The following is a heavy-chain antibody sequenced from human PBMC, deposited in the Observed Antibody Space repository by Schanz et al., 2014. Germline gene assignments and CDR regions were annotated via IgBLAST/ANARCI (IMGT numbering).Heavy chain of an antibody. CDR3: ARGGGCGSTSRCWSKAAFDV. J-gene: IGHJ3*01. CDR2: INQSGST. CDR1: GGSFSGYY. V-gene: IGHV4-34*01. Sequence: QVQLQQWGAGLLKPSETLSLTCDVYGGSFSGYYWSWIRQPPGKGLEWIGEINQSGSTNYNPSLKSRVTISVDTPKTQFSLRLRSVTAADTAVYYCARGGGCGSTSRCWSKAAFDVWGQGTMVTVSS. D-gene: IGHD2-2*01.